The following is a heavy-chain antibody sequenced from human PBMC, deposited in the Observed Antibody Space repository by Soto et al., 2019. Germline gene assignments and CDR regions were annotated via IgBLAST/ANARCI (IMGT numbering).Heavy chain of an antibody. CDR1: GYRLDSAW. D-gene: IGHD3-10*01. J-gene: IGHJ4*01. CDR2: IKPGGSDP. CDR3: VRQITYICDF. Sequence: PGESLKISCKGVGYRLDSAWIGWVRQMPGKGLEWMGIIKPGGSDPRYSPSFRGQVTISADAAFNTAYLQWDSLKASATAMYYCVRQITYICDFWGHGTPVPVS. V-gene: IGHV5-51*01.